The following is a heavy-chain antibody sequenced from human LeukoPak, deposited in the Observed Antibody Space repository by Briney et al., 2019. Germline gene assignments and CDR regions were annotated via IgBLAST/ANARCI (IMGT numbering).Heavy chain of an antibody. CDR1: GDSISSSAYY. V-gene: IGHV4-39*01. J-gene: IGHJ4*02. D-gene: IGHD1-26*01. Sequence: SETLSLTCTVSGDSISSSAYYWGWIRQPPGKGLEWIGSIYYSGSTYYNPSLKSRVTISVDTSKNQFSLKLNSVTAADTAVYYCARGLSGSYYGYFDYWGQGTLVTVSS. CDR3: ARGLSGSYYGYFDY. CDR2: IYYSGST.